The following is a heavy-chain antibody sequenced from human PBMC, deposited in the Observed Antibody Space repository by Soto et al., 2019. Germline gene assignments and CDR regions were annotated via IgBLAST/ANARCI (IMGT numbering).Heavy chain of an antibody. CDR3: ARRFGMATNAFDI. J-gene: IGHJ3*02. Sequence: PSETLSLTCTFSGGSMSSSSYYWAWIRQPPGKGLEWIGSIYYSGSTYYNPSLKSRVTISVDTSKNQLSLKLSSVTAADTAVYYCARRFGMATNAFDIWGQGTMVTVSS. CDR1: GGSMSSSSYY. V-gene: IGHV4-39*01. D-gene: IGHD3-16*01. CDR2: IYYSGST.